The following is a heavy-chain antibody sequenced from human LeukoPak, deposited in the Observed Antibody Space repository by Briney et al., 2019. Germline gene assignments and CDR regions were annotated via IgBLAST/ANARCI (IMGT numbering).Heavy chain of an antibody. CDR2: INPGGDNT. D-gene: IGHD1-26*01. V-gene: IGHV1-46*01. Sequence: ASVKVSCKASGYTFTGYYMHWVRQAPGQGLEWMGLINPGGDNTNYAQNFQGRVTMTRNTSISTAYMELSSLRSEDTAVYYCARGSDFDYWGQGTLVTVSS. J-gene: IGHJ4*02. CDR3: ARGSDFDY. CDR1: GYTFTGYY.